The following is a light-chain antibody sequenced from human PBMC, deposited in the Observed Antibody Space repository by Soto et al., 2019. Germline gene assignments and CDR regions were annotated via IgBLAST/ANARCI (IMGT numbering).Light chain of an antibody. V-gene: IGLV2-14*02. CDR1: SSDVGSDNL. CDR3: TSYTSSSTPFYV. CDR2: EGS. Sequence: QSALTQPASVSGSPGQSIAISCTGISSDVGSDNLVSWYQQHPGKTPKLIIYEGSKRPSGVSNRFSGSKSGNTASLTISGLQAEDEADYYCTSYTSSSTPFYVFGTGTKLTVL. J-gene: IGLJ1*01.